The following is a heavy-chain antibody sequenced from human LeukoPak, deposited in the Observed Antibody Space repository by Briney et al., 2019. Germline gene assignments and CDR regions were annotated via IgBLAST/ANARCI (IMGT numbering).Heavy chain of an antibody. CDR3: AAYDFRAYYYYGMDV. D-gene: IGHD3-3*01. CDR2: FDPEDGET. J-gene: IGHJ6*02. V-gene: IGHV1-24*01. CDR1: GYTLTELS. Sequence: PAASVKASCKVSGYTLTELSMHWVRQAPGKGLEWMGGFDPEDGETIYAQKFQGRVTMTEDTSTDTAYMKLSSLRSEDTAVYYCAAYDFRAYYYYGMDVWGQGTTVTVSS.